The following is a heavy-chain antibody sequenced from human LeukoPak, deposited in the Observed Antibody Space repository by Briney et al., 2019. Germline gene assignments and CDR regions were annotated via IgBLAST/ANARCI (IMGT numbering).Heavy chain of an antibody. CDR2: IKSKTDGGTT. V-gene: IGHV3-15*01. CDR1: GFTFSNAW. J-gene: IGHJ4*02. D-gene: IGHD3-10*01. Sequence: PGGSLRLSCAASGFTFSNAWMSWVRQAPGKGLEWVGRIKSKTDGGTTDYAAPVKGRFTISRDDSKNRLYLQMNSLKTEDTAVYYCTTTSGLYYYGSGSYYGYYFDYWGQGTLVTVSS. CDR3: TTTSGLYYYGSGSYYGYYFDY.